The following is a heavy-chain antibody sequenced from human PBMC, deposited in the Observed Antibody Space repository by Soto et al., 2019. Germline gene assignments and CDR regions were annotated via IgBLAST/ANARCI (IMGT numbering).Heavy chain of an antibody. CDR2: IYYNGDT. CDR1: GGSVNSGAYH. CDR3: ARGSAGRFIGVYYGVDV. J-gene: IGHJ6*02. D-gene: IGHD3-3*01. V-gene: IGHV4-31*03. Sequence: QVQLQESGPGLVKPSQTLSLTCTVSGGSVNSGAYHWNWIRRHPGKGLDWIGYIYYNGDTSYNSSLRSRSNISIDTSKTQFCQTLTSVAAADTTVDFCARGSAGRFIGVYYGVDVWGPGTMVTVSS.